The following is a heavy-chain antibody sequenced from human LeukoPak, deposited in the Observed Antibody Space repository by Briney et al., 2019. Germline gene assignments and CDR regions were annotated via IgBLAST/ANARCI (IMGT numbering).Heavy chain of an antibody. CDR2: MNQLGNEK. CDR1: KFTFSSYW. J-gene: IGHJ4*02. CDR3: ARGTYYYEF. V-gene: IGHV3-7*04. D-gene: IGHD3-16*01. Sequence: GGSLRLSCAASKFTFSSYWMSWVRQAPGKGLEWVAYMNQLGNEKNYVDSVKGRFTTSRDNAKNSLYLQMNSLRAEDTAVYYCARGTYYYEFWGQGTLVTVSS.